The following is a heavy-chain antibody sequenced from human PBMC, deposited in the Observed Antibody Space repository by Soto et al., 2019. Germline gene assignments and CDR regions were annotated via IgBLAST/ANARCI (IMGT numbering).Heavy chain of an antibody. D-gene: IGHD2-15*01. CDR2: ISSSSSYI. CDR1: GVTFSSYS. Sequence: KPGGSLRLSCAASGVTFSSYSMNWVRQAPGKGLEWVSSISSSSSYIYYADAVKGRFTISRDNAKNSLYLQMNSLRAGDTAVYYCARDLDGGTTFGYYYYGMDVWGQGTTVTVSS. CDR3: ARDLDGGTTFGYYYYGMDV. J-gene: IGHJ6*02. V-gene: IGHV3-21*01.